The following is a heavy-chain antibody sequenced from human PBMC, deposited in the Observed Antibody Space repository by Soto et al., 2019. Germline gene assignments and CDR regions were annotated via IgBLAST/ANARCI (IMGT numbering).Heavy chain of an antibody. V-gene: IGHV4-4*02. J-gene: IGHJ4*02. CDR1: GGLISSSNW. CDR2: IYHSGRT. D-gene: IGHD6-19*01. CDR3: ARGRQWVVLSNY. Sequence: QLQLQESGPGLVKPSGTLSLTCAVSGGLISSSNWWNWVRQPPGKGLEWIGEIYHSGRTNYNPSLKSRFTTAEDKSKNHFPLNLTSMTAADTAVYYCARGRQWVVLSNYWGQGILGTVSS.